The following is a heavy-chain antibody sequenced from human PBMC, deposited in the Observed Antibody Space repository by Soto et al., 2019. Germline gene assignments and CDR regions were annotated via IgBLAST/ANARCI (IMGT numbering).Heavy chain of an antibody. CDR1: GFTFSSYD. V-gene: IGHV3-13*04. Sequence: EVQLVESGGGLVQPGGSLRLSCSASGFTFSSYDMHWVRQGPGKGLEWVSAIGTAGDTNYEGSVKCRFTISRENAKNSLYLQMNSLRAGDTAIYFCARAIGPTLFDYWGQGTLVTVSS. J-gene: IGHJ4*02. CDR2: IGTAGDT. CDR3: ARAIGPTLFDY. D-gene: IGHD3-22*01.